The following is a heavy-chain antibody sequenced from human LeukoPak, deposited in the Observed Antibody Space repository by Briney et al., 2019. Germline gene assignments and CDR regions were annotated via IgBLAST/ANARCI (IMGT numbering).Heavy chain of an antibody. Sequence: SETLSLTCTVSGGSISSFYWSWIRQPPGKGLEWIGYIYYSGSTNYNSSLKSRVTISVDTSKSQFSLKLSSVTAAGTAVYYCARTQQLGGGYYFDYWGQGTLVTVSS. CDR1: GGSISSFY. J-gene: IGHJ4*02. CDR2: IYYSGST. CDR3: ARTQQLGGGYYFDY. V-gene: IGHV4-59*01. D-gene: IGHD6-13*01.